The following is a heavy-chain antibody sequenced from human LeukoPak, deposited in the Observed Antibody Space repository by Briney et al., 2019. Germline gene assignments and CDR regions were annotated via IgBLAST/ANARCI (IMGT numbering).Heavy chain of an antibody. D-gene: IGHD3-22*01. CDR3: ARPSYDSSGRIRGYFDY. J-gene: IGHJ4*02. Sequence: SVKVSCKASGGTFSSYAISWVRQAPGQGLEWMGGIIPIFGTANYAQKFQGRVTITTDKSTSTAYMELSSLRSEDTAVYYCARPSYDSSGRIRGYFDYWGQGTLVTVSS. V-gene: IGHV1-69*05. CDR1: GGTFSSYA. CDR2: IIPIFGTA.